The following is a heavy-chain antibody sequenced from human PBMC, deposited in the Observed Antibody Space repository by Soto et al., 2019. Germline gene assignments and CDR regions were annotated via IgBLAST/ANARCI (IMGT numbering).Heavy chain of an antibody. D-gene: IGHD3-22*01. V-gene: IGHV1-69*13. Sequence: SVKVSCKASGGTFSSYAISWVRQAPGQGLEWMGGIIPIFGTANYAQKFQGRVTVTADESTSTAYMELSSLRSEDTAVYYCARGPKPYYYDSSGYYSHYWGQGTLVTVSS. CDR3: ARGPKPYYYDSSGYYSHY. J-gene: IGHJ4*02. CDR2: IIPIFGTA. CDR1: GGTFSSYA.